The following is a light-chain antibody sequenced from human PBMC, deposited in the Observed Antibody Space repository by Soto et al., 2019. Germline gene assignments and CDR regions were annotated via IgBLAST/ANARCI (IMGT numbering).Light chain of an antibody. CDR2: AAS. Sequence: IQMTQSPSSLSASVGDRVTITCRASQGISNYLAWYQQKPGKVPKLLIYAASTLESGLPSRFSGSGSGTEFTLIISSLQPDDFATYYCQQYNSYPSTFGQGTRVEIK. J-gene: IGKJ5*01. CDR3: QQYNSYPST. V-gene: IGKV1-16*01. CDR1: QGISNY.